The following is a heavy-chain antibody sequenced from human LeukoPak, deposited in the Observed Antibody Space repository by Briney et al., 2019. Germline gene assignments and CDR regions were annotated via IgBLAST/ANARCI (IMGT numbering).Heavy chain of an antibody. Sequence: ASVKVSFKASGYTFTGYYMHWVRQAPGQGLEWMGRINPNSGGTNYAQKFEGRVNMTRDTSISTAYMELSRLRSDDTAVYYCARSFPLPIRYCDYWGQGTLVTVSS. J-gene: IGHJ4*02. CDR2: INPNSGGT. V-gene: IGHV1-2*06. CDR1: GYTFTGYY. CDR3: ARSFPLPIRYCDY. D-gene: IGHD3-9*01.